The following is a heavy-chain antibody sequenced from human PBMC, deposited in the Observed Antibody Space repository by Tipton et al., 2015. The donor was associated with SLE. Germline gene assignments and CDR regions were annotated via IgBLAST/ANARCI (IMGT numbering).Heavy chain of an antibody. CDR3: ARGGVVGATLPFGY. CDR2: IYYSGST. V-gene: IGHV4-59*01. J-gene: IGHJ4*02. D-gene: IGHD1-26*01. Sequence: SLTCTVSGGSISSYYWSWIRQPPGKGLEWIGYIYYSGSTNYNPSLKSRVTISVDTSKNQFSLKLSSVTAADTAVYYCARGGVVGATLPFGYWGQGTLVTVSS. CDR1: GGSISSYY.